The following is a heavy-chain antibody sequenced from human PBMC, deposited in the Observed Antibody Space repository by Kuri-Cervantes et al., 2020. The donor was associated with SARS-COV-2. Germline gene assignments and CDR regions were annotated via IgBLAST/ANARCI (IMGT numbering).Heavy chain of an antibody. CDR1: GFTFSSYA. J-gene: IGHJ6*03. Sequence: GESLKISCAASGFTFSSYAMHWVRQAPGKGLEWVAVISYDGSNKYYADSVKGRFTISRDNSKNTLYLQMNSLRAEDTGVYYCARVVEGEIYYYYYYMDVWGKGTTVTVSS. CDR2: ISYDGSNK. V-gene: IGHV3-30-3*01. D-gene: IGHD1-1*01. CDR3: ARVVEGEIYYYYYYMDV.